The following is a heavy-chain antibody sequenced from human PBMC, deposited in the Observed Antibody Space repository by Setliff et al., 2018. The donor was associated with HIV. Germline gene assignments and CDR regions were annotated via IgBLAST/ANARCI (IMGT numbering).Heavy chain of an antibody. D-gene: IGHD3-16*01. CDR3: AWGTQRPIDS. CDR2: VDPDRGDT. Sequence: GASVKVSCKVSGYTFPDYYIQWVRQAPGKGLEWMGLVDPDRGDTVYAEKFQGRVTITADRSIDIAYMKLSSLTSEDTAMYFCAWGTQRPIDSWGQGTLVTVS. V-gene: IGHV1-69-2*01. J-gene: IGHJ4*02. CDR1: GYTFPDYY.